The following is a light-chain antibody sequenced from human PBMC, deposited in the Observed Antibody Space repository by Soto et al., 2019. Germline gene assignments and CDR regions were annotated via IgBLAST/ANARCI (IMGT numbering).Light chain of an antibody. J-gene: IGKJ1*01. V-gene: IGKV1-39*01. Sequence: DIQMTQSPSSLSASVGDRVTITCRASHNIRNYLNWYQQRPGKTPYLLVYAASNLRGGVPSRFSGSGSGTEFTLTISSLQPDDFATYYCQHYNTYSTFGQGTKVDIK. CDR1: HNIRNY. CDR2: AAS. CDR3: QHYNTYST.